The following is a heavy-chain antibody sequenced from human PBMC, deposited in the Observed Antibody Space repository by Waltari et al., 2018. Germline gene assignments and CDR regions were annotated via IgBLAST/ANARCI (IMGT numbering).Heavy chain of an antibody. J-gene: IGHJ4*02. CDR3: ARKGGRGYPYGPFYYDN. D-gene: IGHD5-18*01. CDR1: GFSFGYYW. Sequence: EVQLLESGGGLVQPVGSLRLSCSASGFSFGYYWMPWVRQAPGKGLEWVSRINIDGGYISYTDSVKGRFTISRDNAKNTLFLQLNSLRVEDTAVYYCARKGGRGYPYGPFYYDNWGQGTLVTVSP. CDR2: INIDGGYI. V-gene: IGHV3-74*01.